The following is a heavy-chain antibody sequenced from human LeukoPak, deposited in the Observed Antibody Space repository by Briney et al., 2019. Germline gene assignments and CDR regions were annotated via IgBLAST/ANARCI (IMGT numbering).Heavy chain of an antibody. CDR3: ARDSIYYGSESRSGFDY. CDR2: IYTSGST. D-gene: IGHD3-10*01. J-gene: IGHJ4*02. V-gene: IGHV4-4*07. Sequence: SETLSLTCTVSGGSIGSFYWSWIRQPAGKGLEWIGRIYTSGSTNYNPSLKSRVTISVDTSKNQFSLKLSSVTAADTAVYYCARDSIYYGSESRSGFDYWGQGTLLTVSS. CDR1: GGSIGSFY.